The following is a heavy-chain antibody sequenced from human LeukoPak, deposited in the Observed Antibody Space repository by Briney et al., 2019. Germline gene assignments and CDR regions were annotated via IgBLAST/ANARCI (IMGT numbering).Heavy chain of an antibody. CDR1: GFTFDDYA. Sequence: GGSLRLSCAASGFTFDDYAMHWVRQAPGKGLEWVSGISWNSGSIGYADSVKGRFTISRDNAKNSLYLQMNGLRAEDTALYYCAKDISAGATTHFDYWGQGTLVTVSS. D-gene: IGHD1-26*01. CDR2: ISWNSGSI. J-gene: IGHJ4*02. CDR3: AKDISAGATTHFDY. V-gene: IGHV3-9*01.